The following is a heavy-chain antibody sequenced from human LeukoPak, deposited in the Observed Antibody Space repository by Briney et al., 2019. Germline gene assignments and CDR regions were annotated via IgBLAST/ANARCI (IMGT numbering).Heavy chain of an antibody. D-gene: IGHD1-1*01. Sequence: GESLKISCKGSGYRFSNYWIAWVRQMPGKGLECMGIIYPGDSDTRYSPSFQGRVTISADKSISTAHLQWSSLKASDTAMYYCARGLSGTLKKRLSREANFDYWGQGTLVTVSS. CDR3: ARGLSGTLKKRLSREANFDY. CDR2: IYPGDSDT. J-gene: IGHJ4*02. CDR1: GYRFSNYW. V-gene: IGHV5-51*01.